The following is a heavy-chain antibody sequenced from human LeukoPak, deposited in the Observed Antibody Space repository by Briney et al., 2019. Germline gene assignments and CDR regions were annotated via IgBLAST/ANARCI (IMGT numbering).Heavy chain of an antibody. CDR2: IKSDGST. J-gene: IGHJ1*01. V-gene: IGHV3-74*01. D-gene: IGHD3-22*01. Sequence: GGSLRLSCAASGFTFRSYWMHWVRQAPGKGLVWISRIKSDGSTNYADSVKGRFTISRDNAKNTVSLQMNSLRAEDTGVYYCARAPSEIGGYYPEYFRHWGQGTLVTVSS. CDR3: ARAPSEIGGYYPEYFRH. CDR1: GFTFRSYW.